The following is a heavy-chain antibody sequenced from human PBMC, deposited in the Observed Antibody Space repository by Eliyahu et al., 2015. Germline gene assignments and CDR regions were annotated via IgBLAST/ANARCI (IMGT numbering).Heavy chain of an antibody. CDR3: ARGPEYFDF. V-gene: IGHV1-18*01. D-gene: IGHD1-14*01. Sequence: QVQLVQSGAEVKEPGASVRVSCXASGYTFASYGISWVRQVPGQGPEWLGWISTYNGHTNYAQSFQGRVTLSTDTSTTTVYMILRGLRSDDTAVYYCARGPEYFDFWGQGTQVTVAS. CDR2: ISTYNGHT. J-gene: IGHJ4*02. CDR1: GYTFASYG.